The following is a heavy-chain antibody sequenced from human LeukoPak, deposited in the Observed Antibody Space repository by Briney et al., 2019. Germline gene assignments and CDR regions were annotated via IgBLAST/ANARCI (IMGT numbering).Heavy chain of an antibody. CDR3: GRKAGDCGGGSCNSIDY. CDR1: GGSVSSEA. V-gene: IGHV1-69*05. D-gene: IGHD2-15*01. J-gene: IGHJ4*02. CDR2: IIPIFGTA. Sequence: ASVKVSCKAFGGSVSSEAISWVRQAPGQGLEWMGGIIPIFGTANYAQKFQGRVTITTDESTSTAYMEVSSLRSEDTAVYYCGRKAGDCGGGSCNSIDYWGQGTLVTVSS.